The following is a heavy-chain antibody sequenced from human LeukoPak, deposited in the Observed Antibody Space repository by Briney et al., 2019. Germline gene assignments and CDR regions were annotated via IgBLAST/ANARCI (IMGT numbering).Heavy chain of an antibody. D-gene: IGHD5-18*01. J-gene: IGHJ4*02. V-gene: IGHV3-30*04. CDR2: ISYDGSNK. CDR1: GFTFSSYA. CDR3: ARRGDTSTAIDY. Sequence: PGGSLRLSCAASGFTFSSYAMHWVRQAPGKGLEWVAVISYDGSNKYYADSVKGRFTISRDNSKNTLYLQMNSLRAEDTAVYYCARRGDTSTAIDYWGQGTLVTVSS.